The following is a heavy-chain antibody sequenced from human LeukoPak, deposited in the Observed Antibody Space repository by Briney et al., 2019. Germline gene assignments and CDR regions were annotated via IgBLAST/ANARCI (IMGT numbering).Heavy chain of an antibody. CDR3: ARAGAHSLFDY. Sequence: SETLSLTCAVSGGSISSGNWWSWVRQPPGKGLEWIGEIYHSGSTNYNPSLKSRATISVDKSKNQFSLKLSSVTAADTAVYYCARAGAHSLFDYWGQGTLVTVSS. CDR1: GGSISSGNW. V-gene: IGHV4-4*02. J-gene: IGHJ4*02. CDR2: IYHSGST.